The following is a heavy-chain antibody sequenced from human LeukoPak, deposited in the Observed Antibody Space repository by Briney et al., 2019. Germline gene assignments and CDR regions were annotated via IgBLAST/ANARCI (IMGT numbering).Heavy chain of an antibody. Sequence: ASVKVSCKASGYTFNINYIHWVRQAPGQGLEWIGVINPSGDGTSYPQKFQGRVTLARDTSTSTIYMELSSLRSEDTAIYYCAKETPNTGWFDPWGQGTLVTVSS. J-gene: IGHJ5*02. CDR1: GYTFNINY. V-gene: IGHV1-46*02. D-gene: IGHD1-14*01. CDR3: AKETPNTGWFDP. CDR2: INPSGDGT.